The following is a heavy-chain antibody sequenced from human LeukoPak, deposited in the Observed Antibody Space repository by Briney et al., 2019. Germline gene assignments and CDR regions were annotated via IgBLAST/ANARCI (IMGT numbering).Heavy chain of an antibody. J-gene: IGHJ3*02. D-gene: IGHD3-10*01. CDR1: GVTVSTNY. CDR2: IYSDGRT. CDR3: ARDSGRFDVFDI. Sequence: PGGSLRLSCAASGVTVSTNYMSWVRQAPGEGLEWVSVIYSDGRTYYADSVKGRFTISRDNSKNTLYLQMNSLRAEDTAVYYCARDSGRFDVFDIWGQGTMVTVSS. V-gene: IGHV3-53*01.